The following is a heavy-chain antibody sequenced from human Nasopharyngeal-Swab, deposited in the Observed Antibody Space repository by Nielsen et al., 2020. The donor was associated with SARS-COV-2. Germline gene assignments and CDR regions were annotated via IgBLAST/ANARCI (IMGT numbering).Heavy chain of an antibody. CDR3: ARGLWSGSPFDY. D-gene: IGHD3-3*01. CDR2: INHSGST. Sequence: SETLSLTCTVSGGSISSSSYYWSWIRQPPGKGLEWIGEINHSGSTNYNPSLKSRVTISVDTSKNQFSLKLSSVTAADTAVYYCARGLWSGSPFDYWGQGTLVTVSS. J-gene: IGHJ4*02. CDR1: GGSISSSSYY. V-gene: IGHV4-39*07.